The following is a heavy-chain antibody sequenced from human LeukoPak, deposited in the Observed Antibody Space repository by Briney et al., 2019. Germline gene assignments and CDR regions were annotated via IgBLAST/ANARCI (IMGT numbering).Heavy chain of an antibody. CDR2: ISSGGSTI. D-gene: IGHD2-2*02. CDR1: GFTFSDYY. CDR3: ARCPRYCSSNSCYMGAGAFDI. Sequence: GRSLTLSCAASGFTFSDYYMSWIRQAPGKWLEWVSYISSGGSTIYYADSGAGGFTIPRDNAKDSLYLQMNSLRAEYTAVYYCARCPRYCSSNSCYMGAGAFDIWGQGTMVTVSS. V-gene: IGHV3-11*04. J-gene: IGHJ3*02.